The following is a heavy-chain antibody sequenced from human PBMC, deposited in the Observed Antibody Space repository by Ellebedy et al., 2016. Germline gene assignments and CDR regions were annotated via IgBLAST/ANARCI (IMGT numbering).Heavy chain of an antibody. J-gene: IGHJ5*02. D-gene: IGHD6-19*01. CDR3: ARHALAGTRRGGDNWFDP. CDR2: IYPGDSDT. V-gene: IGHV5-51*01. CDR1: GYSFTSYW. Sequence: GESLKISCKGSGYSFTSYWIGWVRQMPGKGLEWMGIIYPGDSDTRYSPSFQGQVTISADKSISTAYLQWSSLKASDTAMYYCARHALAGTRRGGDNWFDPWGQGTLVTVSS.